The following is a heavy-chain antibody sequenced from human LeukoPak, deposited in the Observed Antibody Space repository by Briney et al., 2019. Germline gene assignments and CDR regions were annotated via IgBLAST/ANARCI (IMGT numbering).Heavy chain of an antibody. CDR3: AKDMSGDYYDASGPFDP. CDR1: GFSFSNYG. V-gene: IGHV3-30*02. D-gene: IGHD3-22*01. Sequence: YPGGSLRLSCTASGFTSGFSFSNYGMHWVRQAPGKGLEWVAFTRYDGNNKYYADSVKGRFTISRDNSKDTLYLQMNSLRPEDMAIYYCAKDMSGDYYDASGPFDPWGHGTLVTVSS. CDR2: TRYDGNNK. J-gene: IGHJ5*02.